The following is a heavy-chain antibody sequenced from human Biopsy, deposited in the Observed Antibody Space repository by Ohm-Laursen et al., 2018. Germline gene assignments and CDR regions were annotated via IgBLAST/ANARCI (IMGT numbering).Heavy chain of an antibody. CDR2: ISYSRDT. CDR3: AGIVLGPTNDAFDI. D-gene: IGHD1-26*01. CDR1: GDSIRNYY. Sequence: GTLSLTCTVSGDSIRNYYWSWIRQAPGKGLEWIGYISYSRDTNYNPSLKSRITISVDTSKNQFSLKLTSVTAADTAVYYCAGIVLGPTNDAFDIWGQGTMVTVSS. V-gene: IGHV4-59*08. J-gene: IGHJ3*02.